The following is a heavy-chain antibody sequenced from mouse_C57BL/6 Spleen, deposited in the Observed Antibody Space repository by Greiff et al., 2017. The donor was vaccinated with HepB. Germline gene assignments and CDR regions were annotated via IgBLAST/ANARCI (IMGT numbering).Heavy chain of an antibody. D-gene: IGHD2-4*01. Sequence: EVQLVESGGGLVQPGGSLKLSCAASGFTFSDYYMYWVRQTPEKRLEWVAYISNGGGSTYYPDTVKGRFTISRDNAKNTLYLQMSRLKSEDTAMYYCARQGIYYDYESYFDVWGTGTTVTVSS. CDR1: GFTFSDYY. CDR2: ISNGGGST. CDR3: ARQGIYYDYESYFDV. V-gene: IGHV5-12*01. J-gene: IGHJ1*03.